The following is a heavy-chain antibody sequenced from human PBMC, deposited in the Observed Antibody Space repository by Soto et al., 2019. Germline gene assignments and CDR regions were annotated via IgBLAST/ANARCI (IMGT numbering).Heavy chain of an antibody. V-gene: IGHV5-51*01. CDR3: ARLGGGWRIDV. D-gene: IGHD3-10*01. J-gene: IGHJ6*02. CDR1: GYGFADKL. Sequence: PGWSLELCCTGLGYGFADKLFRGGRQKPGQGLEWMGIIFPGDSDTKYSPSSKGQVTISVDKSNNAAYLQWPSLQASDTAIYYCARLGGGWRIDVWGHGTTVTVSS. CDR2: IFPGDSDT.